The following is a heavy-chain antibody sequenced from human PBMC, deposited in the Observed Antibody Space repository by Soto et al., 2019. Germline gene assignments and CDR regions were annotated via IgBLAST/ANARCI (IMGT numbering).Heavy chain of an antibody. CDR3: AREVSSSGWYAFDY. CDR1: GFTVSSNY. Sequence: GALRLACAASGFTVSSNYISWVRQAPGKGLEWVSVIYSGGSTYYADSVKGRFTISRDNSKNTLYLQMNSLRAEDTAVYYCAREVSSSGWYAFDYWGQGTLVTVSS. V-gene: IGHV3-66*01. CDR2: IYSGGST. D-gene: IGHD6-19*01. J-gene: IGHJ4*02.